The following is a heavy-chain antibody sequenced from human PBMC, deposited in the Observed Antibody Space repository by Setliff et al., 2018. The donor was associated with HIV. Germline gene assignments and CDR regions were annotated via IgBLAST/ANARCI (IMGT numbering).Heavy chain of an antibody. D-gene: IGHD5-18*01. CDR1: GDSITRGGYY. CDR2: IYYSGRT. V-gene: IGHV4-31*11. Sequence: SETLSLTCAVSGDSITRGGYYWSWIRQFAGKGLEWIADIYYSGRTNYNPSLKSRLTVSIDTSKNHPSLKLTSMTAADTAMYYCAREGKTALVTKYFDYWGHGKLVTVSS. CDR3: AREGKTALVTKYFDY. J-gene: IGHJ4*01.